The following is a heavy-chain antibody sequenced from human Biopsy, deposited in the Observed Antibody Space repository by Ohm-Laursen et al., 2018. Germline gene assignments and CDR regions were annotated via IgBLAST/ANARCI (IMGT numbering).Heavy chain of an antibody. J-gene: IGHJ4*02. CDR3: ASINYYDSSAPIDAIYFFEY. D-gene: IGHD3-22*01. V-gene: IGHV1-24*01. CDR2: FDPEDDRR. CDR1: GSRLTEVS. Sequence: GASVKVSCKVSGSRLTEVSMHWVRQAPGKGLEWMGGFDPEDDRRLDAQKFQGRLTMSADTSTDTAYMELVSLRSEDTAIYYCASINYYDSSAPIDAIYFFEYWGQGTLVSVSS.